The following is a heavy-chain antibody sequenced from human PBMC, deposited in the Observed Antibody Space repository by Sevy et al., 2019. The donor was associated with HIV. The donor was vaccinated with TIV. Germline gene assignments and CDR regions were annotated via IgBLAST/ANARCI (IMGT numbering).Heavy chain of an antibody. D-gene: IGHD3-16*01. CDR2: ISWNSGSI. Sequence: GGSLRLSCAASGFTFDDYAMHWVRQAPGKGLEWVSGISWNSGSIGYAGSVKGRFTNSRDNAKISLYLQMNSLRAEDTALYYCAKEERSWYWGNWGQGTLVTVSS. V-gene: IGHV3-9*01. J-gene: IGHJ4*02. CDR3: AKEERSWYWGN. CDR1: GFTFDDYA.